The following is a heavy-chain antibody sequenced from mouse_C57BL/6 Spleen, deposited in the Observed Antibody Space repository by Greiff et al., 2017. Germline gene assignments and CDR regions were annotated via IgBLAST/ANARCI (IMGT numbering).Heavy chain of an antibody. D-gene: IGHD1-1*01. V-gene: IGHV1-63*01. J-gene: IGHJ1*03. CDR1: GYTFTNYW. CDR3: ARRGSSSDWYFDV. CDR2: IYPGGGYT. Sequence: VQLQQSGAELVRPGTSVKMSCKASGYTFTNYWIGWAKQRPGHGLEWIGDIYPGGGYTNYNEKFKGKATLTADKSSSTAYMQFSSLTSEDSAIYYCARRGSSSDWYFDVWGTGTTVTVSS.